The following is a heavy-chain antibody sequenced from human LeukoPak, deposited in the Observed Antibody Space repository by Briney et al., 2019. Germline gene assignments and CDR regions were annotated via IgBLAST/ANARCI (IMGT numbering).Heavy chain of an antibody. J-gene: IGHJ6*02. CDR2: IKQDGSEE. V-gene: IGHV3-7*01. CDR1: GFTFSNYW. Sequence: GGSLRLSCAASGFTFSNYWMSWVRQAPGKGLEWVAKIKQDGSEEYYVDSVKGRFTISRDNAKNSLYLQMNSLRAEDTAVYYCAREAVSLANGMDVWGQGTTVTVSS. D-gene: IGHD3-3*02. CDR3: AREAVSLANGMDV.